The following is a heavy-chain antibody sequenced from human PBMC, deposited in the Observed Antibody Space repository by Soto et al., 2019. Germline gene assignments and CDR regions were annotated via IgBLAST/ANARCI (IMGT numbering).Heavy chain of an antibody. J-gene: IGHJ6*03. CDR1: GGSISSYY. V-gene: IGHV4-59*01. CDR3: VRHDSGGWYEVDYYYYYMDV. D-gene: IGHD6-19*01. Sequence: PSETLSLTCTVSGGSISSYYWSWIRQPPGKGLEWIGYIYYSGSTNYNPSLKSRVTISVDTSKNQFSLKLSSVTAADTAVYYCVRHDSGGWYEVDYYYYYMDVWGKGTTVTVSS. CDR2: IYYSGST.